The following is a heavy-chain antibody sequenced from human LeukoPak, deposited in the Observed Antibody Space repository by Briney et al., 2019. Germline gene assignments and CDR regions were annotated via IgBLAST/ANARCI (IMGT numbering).Heavy chain of an antibody. CDR3: ARDLAVAGRGGDAFDI. J-gene: IGHJ3*02. D-gene: IGHD6-19*01. V-gene: IGHV4-61*08. Sequence: PSETLSLTCTVSGGSISSGDYYWSWIRQPPGKGLEWIGYIYYSGSTNYNPSLKSRVTISVDTSKNQFSLKLSSVTAADTAVYYCARDLAVAGRGGDAFDIWGQGTMVTVSS. CDR1: GGSISSGDYY. CDR2: IYYSGST.